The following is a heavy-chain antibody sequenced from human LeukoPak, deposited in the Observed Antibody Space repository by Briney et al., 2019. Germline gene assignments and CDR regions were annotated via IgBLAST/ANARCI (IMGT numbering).Heavy chain of an antibody. Sequence: PSETLSLTCAVYGGSFSGYYWSWIRQPPGKGLEWIGEINHSGSTNYNPSLKSRVTISVDTSKNQFSLKLSSVTAADTAVYYCARAGRGWGYYFRAEYFHHWGQGTLVTVSS. D-gene: IGHD3-22*01. CDR3: ARAGRGWGYYFRAEYFHH. V-gene: IGHV4-34*01. CDR2: INHSGST. CDR1: GGSFSGYY. J-gene: IGHJ1*01.